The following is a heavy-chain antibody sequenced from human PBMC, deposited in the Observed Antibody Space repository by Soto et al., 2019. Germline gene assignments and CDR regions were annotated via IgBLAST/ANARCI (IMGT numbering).Heavy chain of an antibody. CDR2: MYSAGGT. D-gene: IGHD6-19*01. V-gene: IGHV3-53*01. CDR1: GLTVSGNY. Sequence: GGSLRLSCAVSGLTVSGNYVTWVRQAPGKGLEWVSIMYSAGGTYYTESVKGRLTISRDNFENTVYLEMTSLRAEDTAVYYCATQYGSGRYYFDSWGQGTLVTVSS. CDR3: ATQYGSGRYYFDS. J-gene: IGHJ4*02.